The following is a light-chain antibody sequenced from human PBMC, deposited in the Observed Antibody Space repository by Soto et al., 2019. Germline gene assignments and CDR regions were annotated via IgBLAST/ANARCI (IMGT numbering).Light chain of an antibody. CDR3: QSYNV. J-gene: IGLJ7*01. Sequence: NFMLTQPHSVSESPGKTVTISCTRSSGSIASNYVQWYQQRPGSAPTTVIYEDNQRPSGVPDRFSGSIDSSSNSASLTISRLKTEDEADYYCQSYNVFGGGTQLTVL. CDR1: SGSIASNY. CDR2: EDN. V-gene: IGLV6-57*03.